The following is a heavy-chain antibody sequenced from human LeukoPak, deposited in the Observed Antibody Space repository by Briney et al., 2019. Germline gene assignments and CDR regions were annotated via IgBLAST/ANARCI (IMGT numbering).Heavy chain of an antibody. CDR2: ISNSGSYI. D-gene: IGHD3-10*01. CDR1: GFTFSSYS. CDR3: ARASTGRYGSGSSNHIDY. J-gene: IGHJ4*02. Sequence: GGSLRLSCAASGFTFSSYSMNWVRQAPGKGLEWVSCISNSGSYIYYADSVKGRFTISRDNAKNSLYLQMNSLRAEDTAVYYCARASTGRYGSGSSNHIDYWGQGTLVTVSS. V-gene: IGHV3-21*01.